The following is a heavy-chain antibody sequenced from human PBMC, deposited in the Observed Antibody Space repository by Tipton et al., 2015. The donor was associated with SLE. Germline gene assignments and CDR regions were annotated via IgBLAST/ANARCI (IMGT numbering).Heavy chain of an antibody. CDR1: GFTFRSYG. V-gene: IGHV3-23*04. Sequence: VQLVQSGGGLVQPGGTLRLSCAASGFTFRSYGMSWVRQAPGKGLEWVAAISGSGGSTYYADSVKGRFTISRDNSKNTLYLQMNSLRAEDTALYYCAKDVARGISSWGQGTLVTVSS. CDR2: ISGSGGST. J-gene: IGHJ4*02. CDR3: AKDVARGISS. D-gene: IGHD6-13*01.